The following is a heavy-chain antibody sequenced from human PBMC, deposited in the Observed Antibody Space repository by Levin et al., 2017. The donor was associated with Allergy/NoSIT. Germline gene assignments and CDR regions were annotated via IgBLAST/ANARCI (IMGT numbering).Heavy chain of an antibody. V-gene: IGHV1-8*01. D-gene: IGHD3-22*01. J-gene: IGHJ4*02. CDR1: GYTFTSYD. CDR2: MNPNSGNT. Sequence: GASVKVSCKASGYTFTSYDINWVRQATGQGLEWMGWMNPNSGNTGYAQKFQGRVTMTRNTSISTAYMELSSLRSEDTAVYYCARGPTVNSNYGDYSPLLDYDSSGYYYPFDYWGQGTLVTVSS. CDR3: ARGPTVNSNYGDYSPLLDYDSSGYYYPFDY.